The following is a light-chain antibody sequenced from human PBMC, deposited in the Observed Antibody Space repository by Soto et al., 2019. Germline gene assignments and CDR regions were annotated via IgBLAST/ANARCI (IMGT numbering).Light chain of an antibody. V-gene: IGKV1-5*03. CDR3: QHYNSYSEA. Sequence: DLQITQSPFTLSGSVGDRVTIPFRASQTISSWLAWYQQKPGKAPKLLIYKASTLKSGVPSRFSGSGSGTEFTLTISSLQPDDFATYYCQHYNSYSEAFGQGTKVDIK. CDR1: QTISSW. CDR2: KAS. J-gene: IGKJ1*01.